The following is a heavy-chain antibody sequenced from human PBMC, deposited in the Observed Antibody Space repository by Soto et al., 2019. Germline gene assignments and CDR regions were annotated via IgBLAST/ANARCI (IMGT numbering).Heavy chain of an antibody. CDR2: FDPEDGET. CDR1: GYTLTELS. CDR3: ATDRGYCTNGVCHQTFDY. Sequence: VASVKVSCKVSGYTLTELSMHWVRQAPGKGLEWMGGFDPEDGETIYAQKFQGRVTMTEDTSTDTAYMELSSLRSEDTAVYYCATDRGYCTNGVCHQTFDYWGQGTLVTVSS. V-gene: IGHV1-24*01. J-gene: IGHJ4*02. D-gene: IGHD2-8*01.